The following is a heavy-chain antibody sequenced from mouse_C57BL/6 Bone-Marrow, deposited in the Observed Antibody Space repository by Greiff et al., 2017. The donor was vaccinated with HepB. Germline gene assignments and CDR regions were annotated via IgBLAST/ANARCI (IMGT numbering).Heavy chain of an antibody. CDR1: GFTFSSYG. CDR2: ISSGGSYT. J-gene: IGHJ3*01. CDR3: ARHGTHYYGSSAWFAY. D-gene: IGHD1-1*01. Sequence: EVQLVESGGDLVKPGGSLKLSCAASGFTFSSYGMSWVRQTPDKRLEWVATISSGGSYTYYPDSVKGRFTISRDNAKNTLYLQMSSLKSEDTAMYYCARHGTHYYGSSAWFAYWGQGTLVTVSA. V-gene: IGHV5-6*01.